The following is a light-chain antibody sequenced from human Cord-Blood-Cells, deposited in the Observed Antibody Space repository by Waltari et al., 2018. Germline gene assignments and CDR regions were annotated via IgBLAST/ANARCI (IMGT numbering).Light chain of an antibody. CDR1: QSVSSY. J-gene: IGKJ4*01. V-gene: IGKV3-11*01. Sequence: EIVLTQSPATLSLSPGERATLSCRASQSVSSYLAWYQQKPGQAPRLLIDDASNRATGIAARFSGSGSGTDVTLTISSLEPEDFAVYYCQQRSNWPPTFGGGTKVEIK. CDR2: DAS. CDR3: QQRSNWPPT.